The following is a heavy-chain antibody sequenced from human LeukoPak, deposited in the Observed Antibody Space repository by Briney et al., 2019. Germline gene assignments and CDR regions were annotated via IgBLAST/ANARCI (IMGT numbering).Heavy chain of an antibody. V-gene: IGHV3-23*01. J-gene: IGHJ4*02. CDR2: ISGSESNS. CDR1: GFTFNNFA. D-gene: IGHD4/OR15-4a*01. CDR3: AKRQFNSGETVDPGSLDY. Sequence: PGGSLRLSCAASGFTFNNFAMSWVRQAPGKGLEWVSLISGSESNSYYADSVKGRFTISRDNSKNTLYLDMNTLSAEDTAMYYCAKRQFNSGETVDPGSLDYWGQGPLVTVSS.